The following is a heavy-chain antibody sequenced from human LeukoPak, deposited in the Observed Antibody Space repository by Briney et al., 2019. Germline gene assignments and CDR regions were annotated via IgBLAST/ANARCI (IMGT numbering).Heavy chain of an antibody. CDR2: MNPNSGNT. Sequence: ASVKVSCKASGYTFTSYDINWVRQATGQGLEWMGWMNPNSGNTGYAQKFQGRVTMTRNTSISTAYMELSSLRSEDTAVYYCARDGAPITIFGVAYNWFDPWGQGTLVTVSS. CDR1: GYTFTSYD. D-gene: IGHD3-3*01. CDR3: ARDGAPITIFGVAYNWFDP. V-gene: IGHV1-8*01. J-gene: IGHJ5*02.